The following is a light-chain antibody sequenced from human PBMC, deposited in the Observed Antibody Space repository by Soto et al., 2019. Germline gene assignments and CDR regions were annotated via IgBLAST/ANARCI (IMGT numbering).Light chain of an antibody. Sequence: QSALTQPASVSGSPGQSITISCTGTSSDVGGYNYVSWYQQQPGKAPKLMIYDVTNRPSGVSDRFSGSKSGNTASLTISGLQVEDEADYYCGSYTSSNTRVFGGGTKFTVL. V-gene: IGLV2-14*03. CDR2: DVT. CDR1: SSDVGGYNY. J-gene: IGLJ3*02. CDR3: GSYTSSNTRV.